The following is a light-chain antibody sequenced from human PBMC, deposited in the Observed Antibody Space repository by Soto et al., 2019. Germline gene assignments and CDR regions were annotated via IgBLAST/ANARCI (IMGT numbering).Light chain of an antibody. CDR2: DAS. Sequence: IQMTQSPSTLSASVGDRVTITCRASHNIERWMAWYQQKPGKAPSLLLFDASTLHSGVPSRFSGSGSGTDFTLTISSLQPDDFATYYCQQFAISTTFGQGTKVEVK. V-gene: IGKV1-5*01. CDR3: QQFAISTT. J-gene: IGKJ1*01. CDR1: HNIERW.